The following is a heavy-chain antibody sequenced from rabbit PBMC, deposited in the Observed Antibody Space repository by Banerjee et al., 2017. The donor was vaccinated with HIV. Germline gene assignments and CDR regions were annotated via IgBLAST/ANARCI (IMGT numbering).Heavy chain of an antibody. Sequence: QEQLEESGGDLVKPEGSLTLTCTASGFSFSNKYVMCWVRQAPGKGLEWIACINTSSGNIVYATWAKGRFTISKTSWTTVTLQMTSLTAADTATYFCVRHNSGLRLWGPGTLVTVS. CDR1: GFSFSNKYV. CDR3: VRHNSGLRL. V-gene: IGHV1S45*01. D-gene: IGHD4-1*01. CDR2: INTSSGNI. J-gene: IGHJ4*01.